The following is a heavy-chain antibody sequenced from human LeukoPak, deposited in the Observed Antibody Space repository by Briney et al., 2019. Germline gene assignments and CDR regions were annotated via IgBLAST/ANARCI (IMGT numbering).Heavy chain of an antibody. Sequence: ASVKVSCKASGYTFTGYYMHWVRQAPGQGLEWMGWINPNSGGTNYAQKFQGRVTMTRDTSISTAYMELSRLRSDDTAVYYCARDPPYSPYYFDYWGQGTLDTVSS. CDR2: INPNSGGT. CDR3: ARDPPYSPYYFDY. CDR1: GYTFTGYY. V-gene: IGHV1-2*02. J-gene: IGHJ4*02. D-gene: IGHD1-26*01.